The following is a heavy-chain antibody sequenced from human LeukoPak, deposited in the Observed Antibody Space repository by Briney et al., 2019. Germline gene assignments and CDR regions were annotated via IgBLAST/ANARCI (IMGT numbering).Heavy chain of an antibody. CDR2: ITGSGDTI. CDR1: GFTFSSYE. V-gene: IGHV3-48*03. J-gene: IGHJ4*02. CDR3: ARRFDH. Sequence: GGSLRLSCAASGFTFSSYEMNWVRQAPGKGLEWVSYITGSGDTIYYADSVKGRFTISRDTAKNSLDLQMNSLRAEDTAVYYCARRFDHWGQGTLVTVSS.